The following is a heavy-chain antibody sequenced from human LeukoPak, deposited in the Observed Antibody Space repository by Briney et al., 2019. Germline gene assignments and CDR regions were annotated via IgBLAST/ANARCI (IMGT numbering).Heavy chain of an antibody. V-gene: IGHV3-48*01. D-gene: IGHD6-19*01. J-gene: IGHJ4*02. CDR3: ARGARGSGWRVFDY. CDR2: ISSSSSTI. Sequence: GGSLRLSCAASGFTFSSYSMLWVRQAPGKGLEWVSYISSSSSTIYSADSVRGRFTISRDNSKNTLYLQMNSLRAEDTSVYYCARGARGSGWRVFDYWGQGTLVTVSS. CDR1: GFTFSSYS.